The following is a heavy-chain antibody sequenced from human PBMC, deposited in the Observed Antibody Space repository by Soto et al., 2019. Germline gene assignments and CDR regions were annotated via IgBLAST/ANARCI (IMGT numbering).Heavy chain of an antibody. D-gene: IGHD4-17*01. Sequence: QLQLQESGPGLVKPSETLSLTCTVSGGSISSSSYYWGSIRQPPGKGLEWIGRIYYSGSTYYNPSLKSRVTISVDTSKNQFSLKLSSVTAADTAVYYCARAETVTTFDYWGQGTLVTVSS. CDR3: ARAETVTTFDY. CDR1: GGSISSSSYY. V-gene: IGHV4-39*01. J-gene: IGHJ4*02. CDR2: IYYSGST.